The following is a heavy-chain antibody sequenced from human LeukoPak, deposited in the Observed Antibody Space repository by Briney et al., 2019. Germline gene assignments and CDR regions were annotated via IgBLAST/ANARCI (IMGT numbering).Heavy chain of an antibody. CDR2: IYYSGST. CDR1: GGSISTYY. CDR3: AREIGDGYTGWFDP. J-gene: IGHJ5*02. Sequence: SETLSLTCTVFGGSISTYYWSWIRQPPGKGLEWIGYIYYSGSTNYNPSLKSRVTISVDTSKNQFSLKLSSVTAADTAVYYCAREIGDGYTGWFDPWGQGTLVTVSS. V-gene: IGHV4-59*01. D-gene: IGHD5-24*01.